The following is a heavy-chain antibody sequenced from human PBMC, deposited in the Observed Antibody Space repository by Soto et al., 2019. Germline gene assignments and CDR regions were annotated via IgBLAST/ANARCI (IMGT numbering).Heavy chain of an antibody. D-gene: IGHD4-17*01. V-gene: IGHV1-18*01. CDR1: GYTFTSYG. Sequence: QVQLVQSGAEVKKPGASVKVSCKASGYTFTSYGISGVRQAPGQGLEWMGWISAYNGHTNYAQKLQGRVTMTTDTSTSTAYMELRSLRSDDTAVYYCARVVGDYGLGYYYGMDVWGQGTTVTVSS. CDR3: ARVVGDYGLGYYYGMDV. CDR2: ISAYNGHT. J-gene: IGHJ6*02.